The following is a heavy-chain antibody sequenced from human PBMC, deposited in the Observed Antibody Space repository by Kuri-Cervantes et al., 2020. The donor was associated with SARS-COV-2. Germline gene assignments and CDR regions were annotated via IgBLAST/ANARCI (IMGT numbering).Heavy chain of an antibody. CDR2: ISYDGSNK. Sequence: GESLKISCAASGLTFSNYWMRWVRQAPGKGPEWVAVISYDGSNKYYADSVKGRFTISRDNSKNTLYLQMNSLRAEDTAVYYCASSLVWSYFDYWGQGTLVTVSS. J-gene: IGHJ4*02. V-gene: IGHV3-30-3*01. CDR1: GLTFSNYW. D-gene: IGHD6-6*01. CDR3: ASSLVWSYFDY.